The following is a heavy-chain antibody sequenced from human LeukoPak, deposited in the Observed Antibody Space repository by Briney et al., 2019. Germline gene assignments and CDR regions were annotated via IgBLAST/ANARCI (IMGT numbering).Heavy chain of an antibody. Sequence: PGGSLRLSCAASGFTFSSYSMNWVRQAPGKGLEWVSSISSSSSYIKYADSVKGRFTISRDNSKNTLYLQMNSLRAEDTAVYYCASPRGGYNGDYWGQGTLVTVSS. V-gene: IGHV3-21*04. D-gene: IGHD5-24*01. J-gene: IGHJ4*02. CDR1: GFTFSSYS. CDR2: ISSSSSYI. CDR3: ASPRGGYNGDY.